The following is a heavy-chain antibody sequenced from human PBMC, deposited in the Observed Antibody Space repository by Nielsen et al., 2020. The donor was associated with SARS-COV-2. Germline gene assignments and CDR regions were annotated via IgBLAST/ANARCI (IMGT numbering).Heavy chain of an antibody. CDR1: GGSISSGGYY. D-gene: IGHD1-26*01. CDR3: ARAQLVGVTVGAFDI. CDR2: IYYSGST. Sequence: SETLSLTCTVSGGSISSGGYYWSWIRQHPGKGLEWIGYIYYSGSTYYNPSLKSRVTISVDTSKNQFPLKLSSVTAADTAVYYCARAQLVGVTVGAFDIWGQGTMVTVSS. J-gene: IGHJ3*02. V-gene: IGHV4-31*03.